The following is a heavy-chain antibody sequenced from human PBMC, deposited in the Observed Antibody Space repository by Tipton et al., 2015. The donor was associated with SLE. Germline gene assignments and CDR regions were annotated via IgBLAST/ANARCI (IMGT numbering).Heavy chain of an antibody. D-gene: IGHD6-19*01. CDR2: IYHSGST. CDR1: GYSISSGYY. CDR3: ARDSSGWYNYFDY. J-gene: IGHJ4*02. Sequence: TLSLTCTVSGYSISSGYYWGWIRQPPGKGLEWIGSIYHSGSTYYNPSLKSRVTISVDTSRNQFSLKLSSVTAADTAVYYCARDSSGWYNYFDYWGQGTLVTVSS. V-gene: IGHV4-38-2*02.